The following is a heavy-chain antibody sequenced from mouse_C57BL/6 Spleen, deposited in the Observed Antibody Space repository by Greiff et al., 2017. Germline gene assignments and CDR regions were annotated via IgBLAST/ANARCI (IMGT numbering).Heavy chain of an antibody. CDR3: ARWLGRKGNY. D-gene: IGHD4-1*01. V-gene: IGHV1-50*01. CDR2: IDPSDSYT. J-gene: IGHJ2*01. Sequence: QVQLQQPGAELVKPGASVKLSCKASGYTFTSYWMQWVKQRPGQGLEWIGEIDPSDSYTNYNQKFKGKATLTVDTSSSTAYMQLSSLTSEDSAVYYCARWLGRKGNYWGQGTTLTVSS. CDR1: GYTFTSYW.